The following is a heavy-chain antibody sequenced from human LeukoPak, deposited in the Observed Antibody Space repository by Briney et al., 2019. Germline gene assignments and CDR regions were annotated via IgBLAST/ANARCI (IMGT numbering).Heavy chain of an antibody. CDR2: ISGTSSFI. Sequence: TGVSLRLSCAASGFTFSDYYMTWIRQAPGKGLEWVSYISGTSSFIKYADSVKGRFTISRDNAKNALFLQMISLRAEDTAVYYCARVGPPSYAMDVWGQGTTVTVSS. J-gene: IGHJ6*02. CDR3: ARVGPPSYAMDV. CDR1: GFTFSDYY. V-gene: IGHV3-11*06. D-gene: IGHD3-16*01.